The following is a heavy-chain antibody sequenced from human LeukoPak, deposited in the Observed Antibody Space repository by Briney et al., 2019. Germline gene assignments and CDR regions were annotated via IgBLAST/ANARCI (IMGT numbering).Heavy chain of an antibody. D-gene: IGHD3-16*01. J-gene: IGHJ4*02. CDR3: VRGSTLRHYQY. V-gene: IGHV4-39*01. Sequence: SETLSLTCTVSGGSISSSTYYWGWIRRPPGKGLEGIGRIYYSGSTYYNPSLKSRVTVSVDTSKNQFSLNLSSVTAADTAVYYCVRGSTLRHYQYWGQGTLVTVSS. CDR1: GGSISSSTYY. CDR2: IYYSGST.